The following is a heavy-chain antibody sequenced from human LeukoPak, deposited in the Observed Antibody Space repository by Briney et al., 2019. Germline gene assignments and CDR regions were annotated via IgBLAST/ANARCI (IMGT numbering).Heavy chain of an antibody. CDR1: GYTFTVYY. J-gene: IGHJ4*02. CDR2: TNPNSGGT. D-gene: IGHD2-2*01. CDR3: ARAGPIVVVPAPPTDY. V-gene: IGHV1-2*02. Sequence: ASVKLSFKSSGYTFTVYYMHWVRQPPGQGLEWMGGTNPNSGGTNYAQKFPGRVTMTRDTSNSTAYMELSRLRSDDAGVYYCARAGPIVVVPAPPTDYGGRGTLVTVSS.